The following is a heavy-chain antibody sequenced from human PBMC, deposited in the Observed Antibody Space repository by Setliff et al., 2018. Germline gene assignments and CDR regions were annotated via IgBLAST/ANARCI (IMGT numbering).Heavy chain of an antibody. CDR2: IIPLFGTA. Sequence: SVKVSCKASGGTFSSYAISWVRQAPGQGLEWMGGIIPLFGTANYAQKFQGRVTITTDESTSIAYMELSSLRSEDTAVYYCARGGRDHWYFDLWGRGTLVTVSS. CDR1: GGTFSSYA. J-gene: IGHJ2*01. V-gene: IGHV1-69*05. CDR3: ARGGRDHWYFDL. D-gene: IGHD3-16*01.